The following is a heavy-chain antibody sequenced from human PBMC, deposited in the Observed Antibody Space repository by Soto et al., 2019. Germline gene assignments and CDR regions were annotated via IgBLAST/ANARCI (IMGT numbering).Heavy chain of an antibody. V-gene: IGHV5-10-1*01. Sequence: RGESLKISCKGSGYSFTSYWISWVRQMPGKGLEWMGRIDPSDSYTNYSPSFQGHVTISADKSISTAYLQWSSLKASDTAMYYCARLRYFDWSTSYGMDVWGQGTTVTVSS. D-gene: IGHD3-9*01. CDR2: IDPSDSYT. CDR1: GYSFTSYW. J-gene: IGHJ6*02. CDR3: ARLRYFDWSTSYGMDV.